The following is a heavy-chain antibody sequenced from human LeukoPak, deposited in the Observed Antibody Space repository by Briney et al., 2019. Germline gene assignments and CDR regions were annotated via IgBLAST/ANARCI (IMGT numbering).Heavy chain of an antibody. Sequence: GGSLRLSCAASGFSVSSSYMSWVRQAPGKGLEWVSLIYNDGTTYYADSVKGRFTISRDNSKNTLHLQMDSLRVEDTAVYYCARAIAARRYFDYWGQGTLVTVSS. V-gene: IGHV3-53*01. CDR1: GFSVSSSY. CDR3: ARAIAARRYFDY. D-gene: IGHD6-6*01. CDR2: IYNDGTT. J-gene: IGHJ4*02.